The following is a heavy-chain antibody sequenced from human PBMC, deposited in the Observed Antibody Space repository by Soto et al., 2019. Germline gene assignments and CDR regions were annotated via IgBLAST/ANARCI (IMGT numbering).Heavy chain of an antibody. V-gene: IGHV3-23*01. Sequence: EVQLLESGGGFIHPGGSLRLSCAASGFSFSSFAMNWVRQAPGKGLEWVSIISGSADSTFYADSVKGRFTISRDNSKSTLYLQINSLRAEDTAVYYCAKTRGAMIYAISVYGMDVWGQGTTVTDSS. CDR3: AKTRGAMIYAISVYGMDV. CDR2: ISGSADST. J-gene: IGHJ6*02. D-gene: IGHD2-8*01. CDR1: GFSFSSFA.